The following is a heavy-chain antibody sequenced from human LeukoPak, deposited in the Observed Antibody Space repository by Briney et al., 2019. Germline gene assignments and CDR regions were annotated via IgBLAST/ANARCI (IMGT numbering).Heavy chain of an antibody. V-gene: IGHV4-34*01. CDR3: GRSGYDYGYYGMDV. J-gene: IGHJ6*02. CDR1: GGSFSGYY. Sequence: SETLSLTCAVYGGSFSGYYWSWIRQPPGKGLEGIGEINHSGSTNYNPSLKSRVTISVDTSKNQFSLKLSSVTAADTAVYYCGRSGYDYGYYGMDVWGQGTTVTVSS. CDR2: INHSGST. D-gene: IGHD5-12*01.